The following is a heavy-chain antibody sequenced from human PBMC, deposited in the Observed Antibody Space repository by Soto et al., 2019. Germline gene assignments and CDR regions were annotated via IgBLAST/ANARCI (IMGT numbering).Heavy chain of an antibody. D-gene: IGHD2-15*01. V-gene: IGHV6-1*01. CDR2: TYYRSKWYN. Sequence: PSQTLSLTCAISGDSVSSNSAAWYWIRQSPSRGLEWLGRTYYRSKWYNDYAVSVKSRISINPDTPKNQFSLQLKSVTPADTAVYYCARVSTLRPFDYWGQGTLVTVSS. J-gene: IGHJ4*02. CDR3: ARVSTLRPFDY. CDR1: GDSVSSNSAA.